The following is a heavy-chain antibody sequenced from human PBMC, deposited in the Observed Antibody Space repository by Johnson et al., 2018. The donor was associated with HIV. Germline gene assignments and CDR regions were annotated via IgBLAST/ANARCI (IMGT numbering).Heavy chain of an antibody. D-gene: IGHD3-22*01. CDR1: GFTFSSFG. CDR2: IKSKTDGGTT. V-gene: IGHV3-15*01. J-gene: IGHJ3*02. CDR3: TTAKWLLGAFDI. Sequence: VQLVESGGGVVQPGRSLRLSCAASGFTFSSFGMHWVRQTPGKGLEWVGRIKSKTDGGTTDYAAPVKGRFTISRDDSKNTLYLQMNSLKTEDTAVYYCTTAKWLLGAFDIWGQGTMVTVSS.